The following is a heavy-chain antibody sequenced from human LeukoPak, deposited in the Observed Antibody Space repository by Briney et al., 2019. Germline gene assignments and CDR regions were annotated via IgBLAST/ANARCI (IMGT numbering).Heavy chain of an antibody. CDR3: AKGTVRYYFDY. V-gene: IGHV3-23*01. CDR1: GFPFSSYS. D-gene: IGHD4-11*01. CDR2: ILGSGAST. Sequence: AGGSLRLSCVASGFPFSSYSMTWVRQAPGKGLEWVSIILGSGASTYYADSVKGRFTISRDNSKNTLYLQMDSLRVEDTAVYYCAKGTVRYYFDYWGQGTLVSVSS. J-gene: IGHJ4*02.